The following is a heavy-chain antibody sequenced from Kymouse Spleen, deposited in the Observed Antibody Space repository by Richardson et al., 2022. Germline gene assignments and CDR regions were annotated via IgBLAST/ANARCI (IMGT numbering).Heavy chain of an antibody. CDR1: GFTFSNAW. CDR2: IKSKTDGGTT. D-gene: IGHD6-6*01. Sequence: EVQLVESGGGLVKPGGSLRLSCAASGFTFSNAWMSWVRQAPGKGLEWVGRIKSKTDGGTTDYAAPVKGRFTISRDDSKNTLYLQMNSLKTEDTAVYYCTSSIAARRVDYWGQGTLVTVSS. CDR3: TSSIAARRVDY. J-gene: IGHJ4*02. V-gene: IGHV3-15*01.